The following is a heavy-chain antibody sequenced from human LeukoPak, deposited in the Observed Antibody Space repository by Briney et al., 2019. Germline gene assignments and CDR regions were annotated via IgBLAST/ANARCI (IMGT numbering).Heavy chain of an antibody. CDR3: ARAGGSSWADY. CDR1: GFTFSSYW. CDR2: IKQDGSET. D-gene: IGHD6-13*01. Sequence: GGSLRLSCTASGFTFSSYWMSWVRQAPGKGLEWVANIKQDGSETNYVDSVEGRFTISRDNAKNSLYLQMNSLRAEDTAVYYCARAGGSSWADYWGQGTLVTVSS. V-gene: IGHV3-7*01. J-gene: IGHJ4*02.